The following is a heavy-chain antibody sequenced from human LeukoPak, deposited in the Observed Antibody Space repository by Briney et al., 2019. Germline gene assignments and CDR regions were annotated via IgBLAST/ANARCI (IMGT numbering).Heavy chain of an antibody. CDR3: ASPMVRGVMMVY. J-gene: IGHJ4*02. V-gene: IGHV3-7*01. D-gene: IGHD3-10*01. CDR2: INPDGSGT. CDR1: GFSFSPYW. Sequence: GGSLRLSCAASGFSFSPYWMSWVRQGPGKGLDWVASINPDGSGTSYVDSVKGRFTISRDNAQNSLFLQMTSLRAEDTAVYYCASPMVRGVMMVYWGQGTLVTFSS.